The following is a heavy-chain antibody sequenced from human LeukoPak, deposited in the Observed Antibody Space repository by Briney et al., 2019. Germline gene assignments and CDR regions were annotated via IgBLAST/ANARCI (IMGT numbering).Heavy chain of an antibody. D-gene: IGHD5-12*01. CDR2: INPNSGGT. CDR1: GYTFTDKY. V-gene: IGHV1-2*02. CDR3: ARDPGSHAFYSGYPFDY. J-gene: IGHJ4*02. Sequence: ASVKVSCKASGYTFTDKYIHWVRQAPGQGLEWMGWINPNSGGTNYAQKFQGRVTMTRDTSISSAYMELRSLRSDDTAVYYCARDPGSHAFYSGYPFDYWGQGTLVTVSS.